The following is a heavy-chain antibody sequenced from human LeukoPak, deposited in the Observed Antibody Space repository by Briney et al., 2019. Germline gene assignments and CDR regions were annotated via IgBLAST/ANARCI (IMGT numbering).Heavy chain of an antibody. CDR3: ARDSYCSSTSCYWVY. V-gene: IGHV1-2*02. D-gene: IGHD2-2*01. CDR2: INPNSGGT. Sequence: GASVKVSCKASGYTFTGYYMHWVRPAPGQGLEWMGWINPNSGGTNYAQKFQGRVTMTRDTSISTAYMELSRLRSDDTAVYYCARDSYCSSTSCYWVYWGQGTLVTVSS. CDR1: GYTFTGYY. J-gene: IGHJ4*02.